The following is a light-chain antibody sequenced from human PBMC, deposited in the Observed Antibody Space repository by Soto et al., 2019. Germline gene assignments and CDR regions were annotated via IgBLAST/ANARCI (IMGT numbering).Light chain of an antibody. CDR1: SSDVGGYNY. CDR3: SSYTSSSTLSYV. J-gene: IGLJ1*01. CDR2: DVS. V-gene: IGLV2-14*01. Sequence: HSVLNQPASVSGSPGQSITISCTGTSSDVGGYNYVSWYQQHPGKAPKLMIYDVSNRPSGVSNRFSGSKSGNTASLTISGLQAEDEADYYCSSYTSSSTLSYVFGTGTKVTVL.